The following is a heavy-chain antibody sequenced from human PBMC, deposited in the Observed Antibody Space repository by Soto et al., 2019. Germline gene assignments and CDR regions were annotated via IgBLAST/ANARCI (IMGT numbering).Heavy chain of an antibody. J-gene: IGHJ6*02. D-gene: IGHD3-10*01. V-gene: IGHV4-4*02. CDR1: GGSMSSSNW. CDR2: IYHSGST. CDR3: AREDYYGSGSYLFGMDV. Sequence: SETLSLTCAVSGGSMSSSNWWSWVRQPPGKGLEWIGEIYHSGSTNYNPSLKSRVTISVDTSKNQFSLKLSSVTAADTAVYYCAREDYYGSGSYLFGMDVWGQGTTVTVSS.